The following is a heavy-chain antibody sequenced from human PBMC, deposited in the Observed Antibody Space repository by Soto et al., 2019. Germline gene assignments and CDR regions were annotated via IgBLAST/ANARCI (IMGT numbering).Heavy chain of an antibody. CDR2: ISYDGSNK. J-gene: IGHJ6*02. CDR1: GFIFSSYG. CDR3: AKDWQQWVHYYGMDV. Sequence: QVQLVESGGGVVQPGRSLRLSCAASGFIFSSYGMHWVRQAPGKGLEWVAVISYDGSNKYYADSVKGRFTISRDNSKNTLYLQMNSLRAEDTAVYYCAKDWQQWVHYYGMDVWGQGTTVTVSS. D-gene: IGHD6-19*01. V-gene: IGHV3-30*18.